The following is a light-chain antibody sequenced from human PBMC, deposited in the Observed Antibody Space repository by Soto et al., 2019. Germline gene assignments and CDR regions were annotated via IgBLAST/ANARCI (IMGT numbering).Light chain of an antibody. Sequence: QSVLTQPPSASGSPGQSVTISCTGTGSDVSSYDYVSWYQQHPGKAPKLIIYEVTKRPSGVPDRFSGSKSGNTASLTVSGLQAGDEADYYCSSYADTNNLIFGGGTKLTVL. CDR1: GSDVSSYDY. CDR3: SSYADTNNLI. J-gene: IGLJ2*01. V-gene: IGLV2-8*01. CDR2: EVT.